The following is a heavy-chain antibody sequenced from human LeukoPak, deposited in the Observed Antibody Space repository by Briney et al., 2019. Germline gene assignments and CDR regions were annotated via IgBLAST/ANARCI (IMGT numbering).Heavy chain of an antibody. J-gene: IGHJ5*02. V-gene: IGHV3-30*02. CDR3: AKDLMRDRWFGES. D-gene: IGHD3-10*01. CDR1: GFTFSSYA. Sequence: GGSLRLSCAASGFTFSSYAMHWVRQAPGKGLEWVAFIRYDGNDKFYRNSVKGRFTISRDTSRNTLYLQMNSLRPEDTAVYYCAKDLMRDRWFGESWGQGTLVTVSS. CDR2: IRYDGNDK.